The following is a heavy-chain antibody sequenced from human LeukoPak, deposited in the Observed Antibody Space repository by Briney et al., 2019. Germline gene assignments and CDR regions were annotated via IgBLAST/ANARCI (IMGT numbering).Heavy chain of an antibody. CDR1: GFTFSSYA. CDR2: ISGSGGST. J-gene: IGHJ6*02. D-gene: IGHD3-3*01. V-gene: IGHV3-23*01. Sequence: PGGSLRHSCAASGFTFSSYAMSWVRQAPGKGLEWVSAISGSGGSTYYADSVKGRFTNSRDNSKNTLYLQMNSLRAEDTAVYYCAKDPQGPWIFGVWGQGTTVTVSS. CDR3: AKDPQGPWIFGV.